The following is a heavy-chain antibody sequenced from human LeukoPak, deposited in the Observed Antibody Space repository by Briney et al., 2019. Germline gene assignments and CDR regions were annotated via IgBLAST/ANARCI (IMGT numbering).Heavy chain of an antibody. D-gene: IGHD5-18*01. Sequence: PGGSLRLSCAASGFIFTNYWMSWVRQVPGKGLEWVANIAQDGSEKYYVDSVRGRFTISRDNAKNSVWLQMNSLRAEDTAMYYCARDLRAGSYGSDWGQGTLVTVSS. V-gene: IGHV3-7*01. CDR3: ARDLRAGSYGSD. J-gene: IGHJ4*02. CDR2: IAQDGSEK. CDR1: GFIFTNYW.